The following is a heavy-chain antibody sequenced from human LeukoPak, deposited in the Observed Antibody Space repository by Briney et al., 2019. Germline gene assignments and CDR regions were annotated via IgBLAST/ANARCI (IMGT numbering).Heavy chain of an antibody. Sequence: PGGSLRLSCAASGFTFSSYAMSWVRQAPGKGLEWVSAISGSGGSTYYADSVKGRFTISRDNAKNTLYLQMNSLRAEDTAVYYCARGRPSRYYYDSSGYYFGYWGQGTLVTVSS. V-gene: IGHV3-23*01. CDR2: ISGSGGST. CDR3: ARGRPSRYYYDSSGYYFGY. J-gene: IGHJ4*02. D-gene: IGHD3-22*01. CDR1: GFTFSSYA.